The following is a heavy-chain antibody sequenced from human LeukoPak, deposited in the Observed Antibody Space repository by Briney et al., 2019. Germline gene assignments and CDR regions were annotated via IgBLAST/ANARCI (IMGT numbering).Heavy chain of an antibody. CDR1: GFTFSSYG. D-gene: IGHD6-19*01. CDR2: IRYDGSNK. Sequence: PGGSLRLSCAASGFTFSSYGMHWVRQAPGKGLEWVAFIRYDGSNKYYADSVKGRFTISRDNSKNTLYLQMNSLRAEDTDVYYCAKALVERAVAAKERGFDYWGQGTLVTVSS. J-gene: IGHJ4*02. V-gene: IGHV3-30*02. CDR3: AKALVERAVAAKERGFDY.